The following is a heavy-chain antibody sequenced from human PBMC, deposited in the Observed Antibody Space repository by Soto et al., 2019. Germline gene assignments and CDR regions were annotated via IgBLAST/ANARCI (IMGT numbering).Heavy chain of an antibody. Sequence: PGGSLRLSCTASDLTFSSAWMNWVRQAPGKGLEWVGRIRSKTDGGTTDYAAPVKGRFTISRDDSKNTLYLQMNSLKTEDTAVYYCATDRVQSGFGGSLSLYYYSYGMDVWGQGATVTVSS. CDR3: ATDRVQSGFGGSLSLYYYSYGMDV. CDR2: IRSKTDGGTT. J-gene: IGHJ6*02. D-gene: IGHD1-26*01. CDR1: DLTFSSAW. V-gene: IGHV3-15*07.